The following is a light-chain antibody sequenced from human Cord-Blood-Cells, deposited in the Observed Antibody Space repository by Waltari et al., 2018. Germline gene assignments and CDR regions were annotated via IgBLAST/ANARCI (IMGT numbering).Light chain of an antibody. CDR3: QQSYSTPWT. Sequence: IQMPPHPSSLSASGGDRVTITCLASQSISSYLNWYQQKPGKAPKLLSYAASSLQSGVPSRFSGSGSGTDFTLTISSLQPEDFATYYCQQSYSTPWTFGQGTKVEIK. V-gene: IGKV1-39*01. CDR2: AAS. J-gene: IGKJ1*01. CDR1: QSISSY.